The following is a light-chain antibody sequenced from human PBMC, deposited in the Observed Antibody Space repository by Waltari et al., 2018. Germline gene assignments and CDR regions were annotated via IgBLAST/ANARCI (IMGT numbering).Light chain of an antibody. Sequence: QSALSQPASVSGSPGQSITISCTGASSDVGGHDYVSWYQQHPGKAPKLIIRDVNNRHSAVSKRFSGSKSGNTAALTISGLQAEDDADYYCSSYSTSSSLILFGEGTKVTVL. CDR2: DVN. CDR1: SSDVGGHDY. J-gene: IGLJ2*01. CDR3: SSYSTSSSLIL. V-gene: IGLV2-14*03.